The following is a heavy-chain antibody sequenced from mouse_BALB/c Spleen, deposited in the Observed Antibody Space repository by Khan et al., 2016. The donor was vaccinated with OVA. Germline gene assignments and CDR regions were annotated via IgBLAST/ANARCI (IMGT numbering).Heavy chain of an antibody. Sequence: EVELVESGGGLVQPGGSLKLSCAASGFTFSSYGMSWVRQTPDKRLELVATINSNGGITYYPDSVKGRFTISSDNAKNALYLQMTSLKSEDTAMXYCTRGLYDGYYYYYGMDYWGQGTSVTVSS. CDR3: TRGLYDGYYYYYGMDY. J-gene: IGHJ4*01. V-gene: IGHV5-6-3*01. D-gene: IGHD2-3*01. CDR1: GFTFSSYG. CDR2: INSNGGIT.